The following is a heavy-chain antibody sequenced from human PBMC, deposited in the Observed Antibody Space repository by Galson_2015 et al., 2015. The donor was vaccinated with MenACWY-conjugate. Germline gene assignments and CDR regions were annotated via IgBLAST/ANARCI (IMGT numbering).Heavy chain of an antibody. J-gene: IGHJ4*02. V-gene: IGHV4-38-2*01. D-gene: IGHD6-19*01. Sequence: SETLSLTCSVSGFSICSGFYWGWIRQSPGKGLEWIGTIDHRGYTYENPSLKSRITISVDTSRNQFSLRLTSMTAADTAVFYCARTGRMAVALSYFDSWGQGTLVTVSA. CDR1: GFSICSGFY. CDR2: IDHRGYT. CDR3: ARTGRMAVALSYFDS.